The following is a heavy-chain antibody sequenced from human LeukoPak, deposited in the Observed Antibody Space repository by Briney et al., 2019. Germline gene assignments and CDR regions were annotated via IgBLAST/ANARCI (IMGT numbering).Heavy chain of an antibody. J-gene: IGHJ4*02. Sequence: GGSLRLSCAASGFTFSSYEMNWVRQAPGKGLEWVSYISSSGSTIYYADSVKGRFTISRDNAKNSLYLQMNSLRAEDTAVYYCARQRLAYYFDYWGQGTLVTVSS. CDR3: ARQRLAYYFDY. CDR1: GFTFSSYE. D-gene: IGHD6-25*01. V-gene: IGHV3-48*03. CDR2: ISSSGSTI.